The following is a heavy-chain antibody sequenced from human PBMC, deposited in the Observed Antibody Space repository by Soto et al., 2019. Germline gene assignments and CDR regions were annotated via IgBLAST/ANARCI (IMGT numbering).Heavy chain of an antibody. CDR2: IKQDGGDQ. CDR3: ARDEAIDS. V-gene: IGHV3-7*03. Sequence: GGSLRLSCAASGFTFSNYWMSWVRQAPGKGLEWVANIKQDGGDQYYVDSVKGRFSISRDNAKNSLYLQMNSLSAEDTAVYYCARDEAIDSWGQGTLVTAPQ. J-gene: IGHJ4*02. CDR1: GFTFSNYW.